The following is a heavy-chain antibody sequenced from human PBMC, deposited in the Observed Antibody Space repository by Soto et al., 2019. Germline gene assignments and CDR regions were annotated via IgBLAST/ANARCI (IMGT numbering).Heavy chain of an antibody. CDR1: GGTFSSYT. Sequence: QVQLVQSGAEVKKPGSSVKVSCKASGGTFSSYTISWVRQAPGQGLEWMGRIIPILGIANYAQKFQGRVTITADKSPSTAYMELSSLRSEDTAVYYCARDVAAVAGYYYYGMDVWGQGTTVTVSS. D-gene: IGHD6-19*01. CDR3: ARDVAAVAGYYYYGMDV. J-gene: IGHJ6*02. CDR2: IIPILGIA. V-gene: IGHV1-69*08.